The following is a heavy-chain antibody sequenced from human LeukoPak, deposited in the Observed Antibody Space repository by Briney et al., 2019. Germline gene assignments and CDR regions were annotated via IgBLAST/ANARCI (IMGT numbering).Heavy chain of an antibody. CDR1: GFTVSSNY. D-gene: IGHD2-2*02. CDR2: ISSSSSYI. CDR3: ARDGAPYCSSTSCYTWSSAYYGMDV. Sequence: GGSLRLSCAASGFTVSSNYMSWVRQAPGKGLEWVSSISSSSSYIYYADSVKGRFTISRDNAKNSLYLQMNSLRAEDTAVYYCARDGAPYCSSTSCYTWSSAYYGMDVWGQGTTVTVSS. J-gene: IGHJ6*02. V-gene: IGHV3-21*01.